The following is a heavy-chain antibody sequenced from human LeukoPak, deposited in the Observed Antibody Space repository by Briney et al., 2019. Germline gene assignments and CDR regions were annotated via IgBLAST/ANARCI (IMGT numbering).Heavy chain of an antibody. V-gene: IGHV1-2*02. D-gene: IGHD5-24*01. Sequence: GASVKVSCKASGYTFTGYYMHWVRQAPGQGLEWMGWINPNSGGTNYAQKFQGRVTMTRDTSISTAYMELSRLRFDDTAVYYCARDRGDGYNAYFFDYWGQGTLVTVSS. CDR1: GYTFTGYY. J-gene: IGHJ4*02. CDR3: ARDRGDGYNAYFFDY. CDR2: INPNSGGT.